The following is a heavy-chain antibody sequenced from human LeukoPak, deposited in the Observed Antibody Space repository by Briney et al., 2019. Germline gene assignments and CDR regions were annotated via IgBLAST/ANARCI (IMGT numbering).Heavy chain of an antibody. V-gene: IGHV4-34*08. CDR3: ATMYDRRYRALGS. Sequence: GSLRLSWAAAGFTVSSNDMSWVRQAPGKGLEWMGEISDSGSTNFSPSLKSRASLSVDMSQRQFSLSLSSVTAEDTAIYYCATMYDRRYRALGSWGQGILVTVSS. CDR2: ISDSGST. D-gene: IGHD3-22*01. CDR1: GFTVSSND. J-gene: IGHJ5*02.